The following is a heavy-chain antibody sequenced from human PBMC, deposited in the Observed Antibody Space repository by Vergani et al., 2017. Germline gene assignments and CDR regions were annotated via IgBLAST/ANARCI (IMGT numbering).Heavy chain of an antibody. J-gene: IGHJ6*02. Sequence: QVQLVQSGAEVKKPGASVKVSCKASGYTFTGYYMHWVRQAPGQGLEWMGWINPNSGGTNYAQKFQGRVTMTRDTSICTAYMELSRLRSDDTAVYYCARIGGVGYCSSTSCPLPHYGMDVWGQGTTVTVSS. D-gene: IGHD2-2*01. CDR2: INPNSGGT. CDR1: GYTFTGYY. CDR3: ARIGGVGYCSSTSCPLPHYGMDV. V-gene: IGHV1-2*02.